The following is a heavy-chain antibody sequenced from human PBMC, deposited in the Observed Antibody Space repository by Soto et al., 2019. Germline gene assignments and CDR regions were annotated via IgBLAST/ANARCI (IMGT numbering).Heavy chain of an antibody. Sequence: EVQRVESGGGVIQPGGSLRLSCAGSGFIVSSYYMSWVRQAPGKGLEWISVIYSGGSTYYSDSVKGRFTISRDNSENTLYLQLNSLRAEDTAVYYCAKSGGNGWFADAFDVWGQGTMVPVSS. J-gene: IGHJ3*01. CDR3: AKSGGNGWFADAFDV. CDR1: GFIVSSYY. D-gene: IGHD6-19*01. V-gene: IGHV3-53*01. CDR2: IYSGGST.